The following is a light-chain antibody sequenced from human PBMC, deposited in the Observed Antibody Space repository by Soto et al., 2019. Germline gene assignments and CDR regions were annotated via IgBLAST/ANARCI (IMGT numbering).Light chain of an antibody. CDR2: GAS. CDR1: QSVSSY. CDR3: QQYSSPPRT. Sequence: EIVLTQSPGSLSLSPGERATLSCRASQSVSSYLAWYQQKPGQAPRLLIYGASSRATGFPDRFSGSGSGTDFSLTISRLEPEGSAVYYCQQYSSPPRTFCQGTKVEIK. J-gene: IGKJ1*01. V-gene: IGKV3-20*01.